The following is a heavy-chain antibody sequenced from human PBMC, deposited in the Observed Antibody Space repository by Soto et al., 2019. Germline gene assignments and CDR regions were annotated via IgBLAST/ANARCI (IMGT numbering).Heavy chain of an antibody. J-gene: IGHJ2*01. V-gene: IGHV1-69*06. D-gene: IGHD3-3*01. Sequence: QVQLVQSGAEVKKPGSSVKVSCKPSGGSFSSHAVSWVRQAPGQGLEWVGGIVPSFGTKNYAEKFQGRVTITADKSTRTVYMDLSSLKSEDTAVDFCARDRRDQTIFGMVGYFDLWGRGTLVSVSS. CDR3: ARDRRDQTIFGMVGYFDL. CDR2: IVPSFGTK. CDR1: GGSFSSHA.